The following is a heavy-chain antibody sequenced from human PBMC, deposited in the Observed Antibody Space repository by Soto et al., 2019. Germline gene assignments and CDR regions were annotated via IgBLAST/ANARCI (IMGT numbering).Heavy chain of an antibody. D-gene: IGHD5-18*01. J-gene: IGHJ4*02. V-gene: IGHV4-31*03. CDR3: SRGILV. CDR1: GGSINSGGYC. Sequence: QVQLQESGPGLVKPSQTLSLTCTVSGGSINSGGYCWSWIRQHPGKGLDWIGCISYGGSTAYNPSLKSRVTISVDTSKTQFSLKLASVTAEDTAVYYCSRGILVWGQGALITVSS. CDR2: ISYGGST.